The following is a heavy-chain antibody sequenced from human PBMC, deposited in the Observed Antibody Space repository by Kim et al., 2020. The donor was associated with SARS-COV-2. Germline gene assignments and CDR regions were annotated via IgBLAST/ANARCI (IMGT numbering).Heavy chain of an antibody. V-gene: IGHV4-39*01. CDR1: GGSISSSSYY. CDR3: ARRLPEFSSGWYWFDP. CDR2: IYYSGST. D-gene: IGHD6-19*01. Sequence: SETLSLTCTVSGGSISSSSYYWGWIRQPPGKGLEWIGSIYYSGSTYYNPSLKSRVTISVDTSKNQFSLKLSSVTAADTAVYYCARRLPEFSSGWYWFDPWGQGTLVTVSS. J-gene: IGHJ5*02.